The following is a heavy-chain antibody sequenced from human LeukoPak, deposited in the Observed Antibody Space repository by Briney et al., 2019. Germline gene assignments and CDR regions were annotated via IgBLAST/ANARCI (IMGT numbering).Heavy chain of an antibody. V-gene: IGHV3-23*01. D-gene: IGHD5-24*01. J-gene: IGHJ4*02. CDR2: ISGSGGYT. CDR3: AKDDAWLQYGD. CDR1: GFTFSSYA. Sequence: PGGSLRLSCAASGFTFSSYAMNWVRQAPGKGLEWVSAISGSGGYTYYADSVKGRFTISRDNSKGTVSLQMNSLRPEDTAVYYCAKDDAWLQYGDWGRGTLVTVSS.